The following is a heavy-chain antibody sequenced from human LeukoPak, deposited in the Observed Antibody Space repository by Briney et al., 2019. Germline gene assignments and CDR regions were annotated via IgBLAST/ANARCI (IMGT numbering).Heavy chain of an antibody. D-gene: IGHD3-10*01. Sequence: PSETLSLTCTVSGGSINNSSDYWGWIRQPPGKGLEWIGSIYYSGSTYYKPSLKSRVTISMDTSQNHFSLKLGSATAADTAVYYCATYYYGSGRYYLDDWGQGTRVTVSS. CDR2: IYYSGST. CDR3: ATYYYGSGRYYLDD. V-gene: IGHV4-39*02. CDR1: GGSINNSSDY. J-gene: IGHJ4*02.